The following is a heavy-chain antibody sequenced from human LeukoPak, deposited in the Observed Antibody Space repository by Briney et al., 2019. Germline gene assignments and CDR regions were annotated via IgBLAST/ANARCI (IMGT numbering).Heavy chain of an antibody. CDR3: AKNWGSLDY. CDR2: ISSSSSYM. CDR1: GFTFSSYA. V-gene: IGHV3-21*01. D-gene: IGHD7-27*01. Sequence: GGSLRLSCAASGFTFSSYAMNWVRQAPGKGLEWVSSISSSSSYMYYTDSVKGRFTISRDNAKNSLYLQMNSLRAEDTAVYYCAKNWGSLDYWGPGTLVTVSS. J-gene: IGHJ4*02.